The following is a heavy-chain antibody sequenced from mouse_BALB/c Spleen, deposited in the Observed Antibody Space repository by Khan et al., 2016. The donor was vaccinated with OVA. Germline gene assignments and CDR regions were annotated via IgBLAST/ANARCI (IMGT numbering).Heavy chain of an antibody. J-gene: IGHJ3*01. Sequence: EVELVESGGGLVQPGGSRKLSCTASGFTFRSFGMHWVRQAPEKGLEWVAYIGSDSSTIYYADTVKGRFTISRDNPKNTLLLQLTSLRSEDTAMYDCASSHYCSWFASWGQGTLVTVSA. CDR2: IGSDSSTI. D-gene: IGHD1-2*01. CDR3: ASSHYCSWFAS. CDR1: GFTFRSFG. V-gene: IGHV5-17*02.